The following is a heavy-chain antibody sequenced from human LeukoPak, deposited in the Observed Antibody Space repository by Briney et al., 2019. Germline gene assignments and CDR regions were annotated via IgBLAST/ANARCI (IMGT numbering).Heavy chain of an antibody. V-gene: IGHV1-3*03. Sequence: ASVKVSCKASGYTFTSYAMHWVRQAPGQRLEWMGWINAGNGNTKYSQEFQGRVTITRDTSASTAYMELSSLRSEDMAVYYCARAPRSYYYYYYMDVWGKGTTVTVSS. CDR3: ARAPRSYYYYYYMDV. CDR2: INAGNGNT. CDR1: GYTFTSYA. J-gene: IGHJ6*03.